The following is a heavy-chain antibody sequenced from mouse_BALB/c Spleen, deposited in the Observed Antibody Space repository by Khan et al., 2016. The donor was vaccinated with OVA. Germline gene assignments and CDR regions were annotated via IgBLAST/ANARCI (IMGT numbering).Heavy chain of an antibody. J-gene: IGHJ2*01. CDR1: GYSFTSYW. CDR2: IYPGISDT. D-gene: IGHD2-4*01. V-gene: IGHV1-5*01. Sequence: VQLQQSGTVLARPGASVKMSCKASGYSFTSYWMHWVKQRPGLGLEWIGAIYPGISDTRYNQKFKGKAKLTAVTSATTAYMEPSSLTNEDSAVYYCTRSYDSYYFDYWGQGTLLTVSS. CDR3: TRSYDSYYFDY.